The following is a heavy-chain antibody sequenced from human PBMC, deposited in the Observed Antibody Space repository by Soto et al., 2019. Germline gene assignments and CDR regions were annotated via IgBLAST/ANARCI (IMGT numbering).Heavy chain of an antibody. CDR1: GFTVGSYG. CDR3: AKDLSVNYYDSSGLDY. V-gene: IGHV3-30*18. D-gene: IGHD3-22*01. J-gene: IGHJ4*02. CDR2: ISYDGSSK. Sequence: GSLSLSCAASGFTVGSYGLHRVRQAPGKWLEWVAVISYDGSSKYYADSVKGRFTISRDNSKNTLYLQMNSLRAEDTAVYYCAKDLSVNYYDSSGLDYWGQGTLVTVSS.